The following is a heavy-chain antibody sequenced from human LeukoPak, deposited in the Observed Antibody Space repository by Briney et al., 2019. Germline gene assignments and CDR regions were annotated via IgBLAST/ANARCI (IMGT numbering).Heavy chain of an antibody. Sequence: GASVKVSCKASGYTFTSYYMHWVRQAPGQGLEWMGIINPSGGSTSYAQKFQGRVTMTRDTSTSTVYMELSSLRSEDTAVYYCARSHREPFQDIGVVVAAPDYWGQGTLVTVSS. CDR2: INPSGGST. V-gene: IGHV1-46*01. CDR1: GYTFTSYY. CDR3: ARSHREPFQDIGVVVAAPDY. J-gene: IGHJ4*02. D-gene: IGHD2-15*01.